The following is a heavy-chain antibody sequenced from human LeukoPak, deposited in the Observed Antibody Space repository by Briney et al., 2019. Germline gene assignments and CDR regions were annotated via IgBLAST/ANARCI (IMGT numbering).Heavy chain of an antibody. J-gene: IGHJ5*02. CDR1: GYRFRDYW. CDR3: ARFSGSALRENWFDP. Sequence: GESLKISCTGFGYRFRDYWIGWVRQMPGKGPEWRGIIYPDDSDIRYSPSFQGQVTISADKFLNTAYLQWSSLKASDTAMYYCARFSGSALRENWFDPWGQGTPVTVSS. D-gene: IGHD3-16*01. CDR2: IYPDDSDI. V-gene: IGHV5-51*01.